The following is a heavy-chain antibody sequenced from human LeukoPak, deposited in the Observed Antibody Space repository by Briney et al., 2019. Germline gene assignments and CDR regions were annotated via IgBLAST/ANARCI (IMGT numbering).Heavy chain of an antibody. V-gene: IGHV3-64*01. J-gene: IGHJ4*02. CDR2: IPSGGSST. D-gene: IGHD3-16*02. CDR3: TRGPGYDYVWGTYRADY. CDR1: GFIFYSYA. Sequence: GGALRRSCSASGFIFYSYAMHWVCQSPGGGLAYVSAIPSGGSSTFHAISVKGRFTISRDNSKNTLYLQMGSLRPEDMAVYFCTRGPGYDYVWGTYRADYWGQGTLVTVSS.